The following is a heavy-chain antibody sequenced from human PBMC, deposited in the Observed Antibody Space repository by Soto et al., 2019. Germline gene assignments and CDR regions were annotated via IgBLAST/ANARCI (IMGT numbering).Heavy chain of an antibody. CDR2: MNPNSGNT. J-gene: IGHJ4*02. Sequence: QVQLVQSGAEVKKPGASVKVSCKASGYTFTSYDINWVRQATGQGLEWMGWMNPNSGNTGYAQKFQGRVSMTRNTSISTDNMEGSSLRSEDTAVYYWARAGGLLGFGELDYWGQGTLVTVSS. V-gene: IGHV1-8*01. CDR1: GYTFTSYD. D-gene: IGHD3-10*01. CDR3: ARAGGLLGFGELDY.